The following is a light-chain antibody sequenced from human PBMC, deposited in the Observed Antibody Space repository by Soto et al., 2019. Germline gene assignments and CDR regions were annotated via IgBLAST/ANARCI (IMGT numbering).Light chain of an antibody. V-gene: IGKV3-20*01. CDR2: AAS. CDR1: QSFNNRN. J-gene: IGKJ3*01. Sequence: EIVLTQSPGTLSLSPGERATLSCRASQSFNNRNLAGYQQKPGQAPSLLIYAASSRATGIPDRFSGSGSGTDFTLTISRLEPEDFAVYYCQQFGSSPGFTFGPGTEVDIK. CDR3: QQFGSSPGFT.